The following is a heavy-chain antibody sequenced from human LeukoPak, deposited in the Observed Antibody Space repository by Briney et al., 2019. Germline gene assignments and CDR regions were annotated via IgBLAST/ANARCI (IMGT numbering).Heavy chain of an antibody. V-gene: IGHV3-21*01. CDR2: ISSSSSYI. J-gene: IGHJ3*02. D-gene: IGHD3-22*01. CDR3: ARTDEWRDYYDSDDAFDI. Sequence: GGSLRLSCAASGFTFSSYSMNWVRQAPGKGLEWVSSISSSSSYIYYADSVKGRLTISRDNAKNSLYLQMNSLRAEDTAVYYCARTDEWRDYYDSDDAFDIWGQGTMVTVSS. CDR1: GFTFSSYS.